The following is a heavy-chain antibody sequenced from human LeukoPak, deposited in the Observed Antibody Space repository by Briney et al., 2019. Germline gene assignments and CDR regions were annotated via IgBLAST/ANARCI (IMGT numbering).Heavy chain of an antibody. J-gene: IGHJ4*02. CDR1: GGSISSSGYS. CDR2: IYHSGST. V-gene: IGHV4-30-2*01. CDR3: ARETVLEHAFDY. Sequence: SETLSLTCAVSGGSISSSGYSWSWIRQPPGKGLEWIGYIYHSGSTYYNPSLKSRVTISVDRSKNQFPLKLSSVTAADTAVYYCARETVLEHAFDYWGQGTLVTVSS. D-gene: IGHD3-3*02.